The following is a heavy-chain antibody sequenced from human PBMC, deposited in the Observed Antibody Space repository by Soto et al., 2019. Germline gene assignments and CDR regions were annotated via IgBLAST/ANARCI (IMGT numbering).Heavy chain of an antibody. D-gene: IGHD1-1*01. CDR3: ARDQSWHDLVWWFDP. J-gene: IGHJ5*02. V-gene: IGHV1-8*01. CDR2: MNPNSGNT. Sequence: ASEKVSCKASGYTFTSYDIKWVRPATGQGLEWMGWMNPNSGNTGYAQKFRGRVTMTKDTTTSTVYMELNSLTSEDTAVYYCARDQSWHDLVWWFDPYGEGTLVTLSS. CDR1: GYTFTSYD.